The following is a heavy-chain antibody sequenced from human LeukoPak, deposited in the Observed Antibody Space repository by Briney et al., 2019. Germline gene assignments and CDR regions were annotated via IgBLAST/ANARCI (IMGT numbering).Heavy chain of an antibody. D-gene: IGHD6-6*01. CDR2: ISPTGSTT. CDR3: ARGPNSNWSGLDF. V-gene: IGHV3-74*01. CDR1: GYTFSPYW. J-gene: IGHJ4*02. Sequence: AGGSLRLSCVASGYTFSPYWMSWVRQTPGKGLVWVSRISPTGSTTSYADSVKGRFTVSRDNAKNTLYLQVNNLRAEDTAVYYCARGPNSNWSGLDFWGQGTLLTVSS.